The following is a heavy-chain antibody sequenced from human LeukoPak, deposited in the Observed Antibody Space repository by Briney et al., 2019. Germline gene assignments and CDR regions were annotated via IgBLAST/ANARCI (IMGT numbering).Heavy chain of an antibody. V-gene: IGHV3-30*02. CDR3: AKGKNSGSYEFAFDY. D-gene: IGHD1-26*01. CDR2: IRYDGSNK. CDR1: GFTFSNYG. J-gene: IGHJ4*02. Sequence: PGGSLRLSCAASGFTFSNYGMHWVRQAPGKGLEWVTFIRYDGSNKYYADSVKGRFTISRDNSKNTLYLQMNSLRAEDTAVYYCAKGKNSGSYEFAFDYWGQGTLVTVSS.